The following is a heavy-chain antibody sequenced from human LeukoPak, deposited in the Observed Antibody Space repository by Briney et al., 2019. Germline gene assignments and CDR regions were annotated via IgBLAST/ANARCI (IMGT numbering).Heavy chain of an antibody. V-gene: IGHV3-30*02. J-gene: IGHJ4*02. CDR1: GFTFSSYG. Sequence: QAGGSLRLSCAASGFTFSSYGMHWVRQAPGKGLEWVAFIRYDGSNKYYADSVKGRFTISRDNSKNTLYLQMNSLRAEDTAVYYCAKCRRSSWYGGRTRKQRIDYWGQGTLVTVSS. CDR2: IRYDGSNK. CDR3: AKCRRSSWYGGRTRKQRIDY. D-gene: IGHD6-13*01.